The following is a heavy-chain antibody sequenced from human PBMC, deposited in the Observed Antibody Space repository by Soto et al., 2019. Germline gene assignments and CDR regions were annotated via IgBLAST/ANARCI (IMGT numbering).Heavy chain of an antibody. V-gene: IGHV1-18*04. Sequence: VASVKVSCKASGYTFTSYGISWVRQAPGQGLEWMGWISAYNGNTNYAQKLQGRVTMTTDTSTSTAYMELRSLRSDDTAVYYCAREHYYGSGSYYRAEIDYWGQGTLVTVSS. CDR1: GYTFTSYG. J-gene: IGHJ4*02. CDR2: ISAYNGNT. CDR3: AREHYYGSGSYYRAEIDY. D-gene: IGHD3-10*01.